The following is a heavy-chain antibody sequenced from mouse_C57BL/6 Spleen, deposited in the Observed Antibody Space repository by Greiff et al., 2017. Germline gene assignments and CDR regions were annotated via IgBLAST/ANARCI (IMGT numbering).Heavy chain of an antibody. D-gene: IGHD1-1*01. CDR1: GYTFTSYW. V-gene: IGHV1-55*01. CDR3: ARVAVVATRDFDY. Sequence: QVQLQQPGAELVKPGASVKMSCKASGYTFTSYWLTWVKQRPGQGLEWIGDIYPGSGSTNYNEKFKSKATLTVDTSSSTAYMQLSSLTSEDSAVYCCARVAVVATRDFDYWGQGTTLTVSS. J-gene: IGHJ2*01. CDR2: IYPGSGST.